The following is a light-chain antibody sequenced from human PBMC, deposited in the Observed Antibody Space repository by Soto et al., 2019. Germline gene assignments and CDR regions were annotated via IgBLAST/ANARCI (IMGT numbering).Light chain of an antibody. J-gene: IGKJ1*01. Sequence: EVVMTQSPATLSVSPGERATLSCRASESVSRNLAWYQQKPGQAPRLLIYDASTRATGIPDRFSGGGSGTEFTLTISSLQSEDFVVYYCQQYNNWPWTFGQGTKVEIK. V-gene: IGKV3-15*01. CDR1: ESVSRN. CDR2: DAS. CDR3: QQYNNWPWT.